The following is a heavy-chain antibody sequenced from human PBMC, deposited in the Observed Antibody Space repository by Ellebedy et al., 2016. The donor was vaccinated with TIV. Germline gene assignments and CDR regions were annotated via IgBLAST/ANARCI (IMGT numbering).Heavy chain of an antibody. D-gene: IGHD2/OR15-2a*01. CDR2: IRGDYGST. V-gene: IGHV3-23*01. CDR1: GFMVGSYA. CDR3: ARDRSMTPDS. J-gene: IGHJ4*02. Sequence: GESLKISCAASGFMVGSYALTWVRQAPGKGLEWVSTIRGDYGSTYYADSVKGRFSISRDRSMNTLYLQMNSLRADDTAVYYCARDRSMTPDSWGQGSLVTVS.